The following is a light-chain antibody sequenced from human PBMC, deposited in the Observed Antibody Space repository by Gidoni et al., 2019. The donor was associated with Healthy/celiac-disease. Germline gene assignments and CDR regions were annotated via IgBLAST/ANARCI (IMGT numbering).Light chain of an antibody. CDR1: QDLSNY. Sequence: DIQLTLSPSSLSASVGDRVTITCQASQDLSNYLNWYQQKPGKAPKRLIYDASNLETGVTSRFSGGRSGTDFTFTISSLQPEDIATYYCQQYDNLPPGITFGPGTKVDIK. CDR2: DAS. V-gene: IGKV1-33*01. J-gene: IGKJ3*01. CDR3: QQYDNLPPGIT.